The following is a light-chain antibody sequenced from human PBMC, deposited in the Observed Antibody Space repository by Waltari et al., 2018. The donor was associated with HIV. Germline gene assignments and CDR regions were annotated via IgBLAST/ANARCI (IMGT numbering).Light chain of an antibody. CDR3: QQYNNWPSFT. CDR2: GAS. Sequence: EIVMTQSPATLSVSPWESATLSCRASHSVSSNLAWYKQKPGKAPSLLIYGASTRATGIPARFSGSESGTEFTLTISSLESEDFAVYYCQQYNNWPSFTFGPGTKVDIK. J-gene: IGKJ3*01. CDR1: HSVSSN. V-gene: IGKV3-15*01.